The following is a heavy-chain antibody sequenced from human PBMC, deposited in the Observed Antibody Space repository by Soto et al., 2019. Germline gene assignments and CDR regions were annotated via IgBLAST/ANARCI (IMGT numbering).Heavy chain of an antibody. CDR3: ARDATGDYYGMDV. Sequence: VQLQESGPGLVKPSQTLSLTCTVSGDSISSDGYYWSWIRQHPGKGLEWIAYIYYSGNTYYNPSLESRVTISVDTSNNQFSLKLSSVTAADTAVYYCARDATGDYYGMDVWGQGTTVTVSS. V-gene: IGHV4-31*03. CDR1: GDSISSDGYY. J-gene: IGHJ6*02. D-gene: IGHD2-15*01. CDR2: IYYSGNT.